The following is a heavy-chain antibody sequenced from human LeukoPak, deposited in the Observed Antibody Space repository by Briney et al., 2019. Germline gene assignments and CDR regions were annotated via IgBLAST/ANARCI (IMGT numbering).Heavy chain of an antibody. CDR1: GFTFSSYW. V-gene: IGHV3-7*01. J-gene: IGHJ4*02. CDR3: ARYRGSYRKYFDY. D-gene: IGHD1-26*01. CDR2: IKQDGSEK. Sequence: GGSLRLSCAASGFTFSSYWMSWVRQAPGKGLEWVANIKQDGSEKYYVDSVKGRFTISRDNAKNSLYLQMNSLRAEDTAVYYCARYRGSYRKYFDYWGQGTLVTVSS.